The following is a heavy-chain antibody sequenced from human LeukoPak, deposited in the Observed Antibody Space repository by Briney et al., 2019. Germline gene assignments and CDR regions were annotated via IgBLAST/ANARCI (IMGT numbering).Heavy chain of an antibody. D-gene: IGHD2-15*01. CDR3: ARGDIDY. CDR2: IKPSDGIT. CDR1: GYTFTRQY. Sequence: ASLKVSCKASGYTFTRQYMHWVRQAPGQGLERMGVIKPSDGITTYAQDFQGRVTLTRDTSTSTVYMELSRLRPEDTAFYYCARGDIDYWGQGTLVTVSS. V-gene: IGHV1-46*01. J-gene: IGHJ4*02.